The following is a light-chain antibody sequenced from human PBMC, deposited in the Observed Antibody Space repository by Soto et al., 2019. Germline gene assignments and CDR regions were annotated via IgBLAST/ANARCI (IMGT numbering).Light chain of an antibody. CDR1: QSTISSY. V-gene: IGKV3-20*01. CDR3: QQYGSSPWT. Sequence: EIVLTQSPGTLSSSPGERATLSCRASQSTISSYLAWYQHKPGQAPRLLIYGASSRATGIPDRFSGSGYGTDFTLTISRLEPEDFAVYYCQQYGSSPWTFGQGTKVEIK. CDR2: GAS. J-gene: IGKJ1*01.